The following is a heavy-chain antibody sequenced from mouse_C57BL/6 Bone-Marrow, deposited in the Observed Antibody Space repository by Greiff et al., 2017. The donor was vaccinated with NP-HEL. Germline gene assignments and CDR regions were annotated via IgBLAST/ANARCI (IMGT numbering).Heavy chain of an antibody. V-gene: IGHV5-16*01. CDR1: GFTFSDYY. Sequence: DVHLVESEGGLVQPGSSMKLSCTASGFTFSDYYMAWVRQVPEKGLEWVANINYDGSSTYYLDSLKSRFIISRDNAKNILYLQMSSLKSEDTATYYCARDSGYYSYWYFDVWGTGTTVTVSS. J-gene: IGHJ1*03. CDR2: INYDGSST. CDR3: ARDSGYYSYWYFDV. D-gene: IGHD2-12*01.